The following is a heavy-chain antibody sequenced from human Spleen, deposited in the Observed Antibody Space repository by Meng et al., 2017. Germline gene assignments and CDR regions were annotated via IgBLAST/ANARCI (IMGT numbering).Heavy chain of an antibody. J-gene: IGHJ6*02. Sequence: SVKVSCKASGGTFSSYTVSWVRQAPGQGLEWMGRIIPILGIANYAQKVQGRVTITAYKSTSTAYMELSSLRSEDTAVYYCERLGYCSSTSCTLGYYYGMDVWGQGTTVTVSS. CDR1: GGTFSSYT. V-gene: IGHV1-69*02. CDR2: IIPILGIA. CDR3: ERLGYCSSTSCTLGYYYGMDV. D-gene: IGHD2-2*01.